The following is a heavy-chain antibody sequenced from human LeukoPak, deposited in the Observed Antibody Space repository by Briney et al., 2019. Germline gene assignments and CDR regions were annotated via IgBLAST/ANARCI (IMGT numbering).Heavy chain of an antibody. CDR2: IIPILGTA. J-gene: IGHJ5*02. D-gene: IGHD2-2*02. Sequence: SVKVSCKASRGTFSSYAISWVRQAPGQGLEWMGGIIPILGTANYAQKFQGRVTITADEFTSTAYMELSSLRSEDTAVYYCARDRPGRYCSSTRCYMASPFDPWGQGTLVTVPS. V-gene: IGHV1-69*13. CDR1: RGTFSSYA. CDR3: ARDRPGRYCSSTRCYMASPFDP.